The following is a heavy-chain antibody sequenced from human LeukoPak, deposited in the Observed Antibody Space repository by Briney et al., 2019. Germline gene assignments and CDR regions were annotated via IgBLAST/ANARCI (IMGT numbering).Heavy chain of an antibody. CDR2: IYHSGST. CDR3: ARYTYYYDSSGYWGDY. Sequence: PSETLSLTCAVSGGSISSSNWWSWVRQPPGKGLEWIGEIYHSGSTNYNPSLKSRVTISVDKSKNQFSLKLSSVTAADTAVYYCARYTYYYDSSGYWGDYWGQGTLVTVSS. V-gene: IGHV4-4*02. D-gene: IGHD3-22*01. CDR1: GGSISSSNW. J-gene: IGHJ4*02.